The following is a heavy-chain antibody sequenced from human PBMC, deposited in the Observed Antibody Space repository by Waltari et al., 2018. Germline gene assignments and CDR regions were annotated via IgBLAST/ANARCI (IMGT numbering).Heavy chain of an antibody. J-gene: IGHJ4*02. CDR2: ITNSGST. CDR1: GGSFSGYY. D-gene: IGHD2-15*01. Sequence: QVQLQQWGAGLLKPSETLSLTCAVYGGSFSGYYWSWIRQPPGKGLEWIGEITNSGSTNYNPSLKSRVTKAVDTSKNQFSLKLSSVTAADTAVYYCARSDRYCSGGSCTSFDYWGQGTLVTVSS. V-gene: IGHV4-34*01. CDR3: ARSDRYCSGGSCTSFDY.